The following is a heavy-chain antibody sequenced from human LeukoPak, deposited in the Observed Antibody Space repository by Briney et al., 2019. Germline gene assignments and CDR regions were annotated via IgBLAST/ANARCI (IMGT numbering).Heavy chain of an antibody. D-gene: IGHD2-21*02. V-gene: IGHV3-48*02. J-gene: IGHJ4*02. CDR2: IRTSVGGI. CDR1: GFTFSRYS. CDR3: ARDDSWAFVY. Sequence: GGSLRLSCAASGFTFSRYSVNWVRQAPGKGLEWVAYIRTSVGGIYYADSVKGRFTISTDTAKNSLYLEMNNLRDGDTAVYYCARDDSWAFVYWGEGTLVTVSS.